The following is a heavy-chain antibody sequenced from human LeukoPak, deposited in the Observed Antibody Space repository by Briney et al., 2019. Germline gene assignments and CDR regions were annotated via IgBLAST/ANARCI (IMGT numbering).Heavy chain of an antibody. CDR3: AKDRIAVVGDAFDI. J-gene: IGHJ3*02. V-gene: IGHV3-30*18. D-gene: IGHD6-19*01. CDR1: GFTFSSYG. Sequence: PGRSLRLSCAASGFTFSSYGMHWVRQAPGKGLERVVVISYDGSKKYYADSVKGRFRISRDNSKNTLYLEMNSLRAEDTAVYYCAKDRIAVVGDAFDIWGQGTMVTVSS. CDR2: ISYDGSKK.